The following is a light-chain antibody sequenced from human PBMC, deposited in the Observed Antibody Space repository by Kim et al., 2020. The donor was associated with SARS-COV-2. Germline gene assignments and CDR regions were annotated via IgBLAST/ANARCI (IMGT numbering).Light chain of an antibody. Sequence: PSVTISCTGTSSDIGTYNYISWYQQHPGKAPKLIIYEVSERPSGVPNRFSGSKSGNTASLTVAGLQAEDEADYYCCSYTGSQNYVFGTGTKVTVL. CDR2: EVS. V-gene: IGLV2-8*01. CDR1: SSDIGTYNY. J-gene: IGLJ1*01. CDR3: CSYTGSQNYV.